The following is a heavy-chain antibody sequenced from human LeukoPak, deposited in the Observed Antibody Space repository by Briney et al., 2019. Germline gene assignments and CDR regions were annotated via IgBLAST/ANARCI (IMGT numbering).Heavy chain of an antibody. D-gene: IGHD3-22*01. V-gene: IGHV1-8*03. Sequence: ASVTVSCKASGYTFTSYDINWVRQATGQGLEWMGWMNPNSGNTGYAQKFQGRVTITRNTSISTAYMELRSLRSDDTAVYYCARDMTPYYYDSSGYPDYWGQGTLVTVSS. CDR1: GYTFTSYD. CDR2: MNPNSGNT. J-gene: IGHJ4*02. CDR3: ARDMTPYYYDSSGYPDY.